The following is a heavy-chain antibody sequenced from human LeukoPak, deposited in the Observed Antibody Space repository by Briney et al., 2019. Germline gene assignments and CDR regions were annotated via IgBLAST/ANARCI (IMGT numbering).Heavy chain of an antibody. CDR3: ARVGYSGSYMSGYYFDY. D-gene: IGHD1-26*01. Sequence: PGGSLRLSCAAPGFTVSSNYMSWVRQAPGKGLEWVSVIYSDGSTYYADSVKGRFTISRDNSKNTLYLQMNSLRAEDTAVYYCARVGYSGSYMSGYYFDYWGQGTLVTVSS. J-gene: IGHJ4*02. CDR2: IYSDGST. V-gene: IGHV3-53*01. CDR1: GFTVSSNY.